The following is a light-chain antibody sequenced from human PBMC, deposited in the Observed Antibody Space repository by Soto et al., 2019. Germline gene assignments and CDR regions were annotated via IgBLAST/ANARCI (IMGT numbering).Light chain of an antibody. CDR3: AAWDDNLSGLYV. V-gene: IGLV1-47*01. Sequence: QSVLTQSPSASGTPGQRVTISCSGSASTIGRNYVYWYQQLPGTAPKLLIYRNSQRPSGVPDRFSGSKSGTSASLAISGLRSGDEAVYYCAAWDDNLSGLYVFGAGTKLTVL. J-gene: IGLJ1*01. CDR2: RNS. CDR1: ASTIGRNY.